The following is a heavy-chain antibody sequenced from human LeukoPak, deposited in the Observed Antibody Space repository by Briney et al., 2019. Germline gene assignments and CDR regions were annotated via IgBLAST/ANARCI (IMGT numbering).Heavy chain of an antibody. J-gene: IGHJ4*02. D-gene: IGHD5-18*01. CDR2: IGDNGNT. CDR1: GDSISNSY. CDR3: AREGPHTYGYGDFDF. V-gene: IGHV4-59*01. Sequence: SETLSLTCTVSGDSISNSYWNWIRQPPGKGLEWIGYIGDNGNTNYNPSLKSRVTISVDTSKNQFSLKLTSLNAAETAVYYCAREGPHTYGYGDFDFWGQGALVTVSS.